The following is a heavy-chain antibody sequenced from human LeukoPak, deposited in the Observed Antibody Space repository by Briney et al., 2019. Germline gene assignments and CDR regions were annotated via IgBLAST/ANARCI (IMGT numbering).Heavy chain of an antibody. CDR2: MNPNSGNT. CDR3: ARARRSRIQLWLGKDWFDP. CDR1: GYTFTSYD. D-gene: IGHD5-18*01. J-gene: IGHJ5*02. Sequence: ASVKVSCKASGYTFTSYDINWVRQATGQGLEWMGWMNPNSGNTGYAQKFQGRVTITRNTSISTAYMELSSLRSEDTAVYYCARARRSRIQLWLGKDWFDPWGQGTLVTVSS. V-gene: IGHV1-8*03.